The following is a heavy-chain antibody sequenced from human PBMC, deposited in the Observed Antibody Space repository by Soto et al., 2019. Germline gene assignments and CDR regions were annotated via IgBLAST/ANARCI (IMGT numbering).Heavy chain of an antibody. CDR3: ANHLPLGAAAGYDAFDI. CDR1: GFTFSSYG. J-gene: IGHJ3*02. D-gene: IGHD6-13*01. CDR2: ISYDGSNK. V-gene: IGHV3-30*18. Sequence: GGSLRLSCAASGFTFSSYGMHWVRQAPGKGLEWVAVISYDGSNKYYADSVKGRFTISRDNSKNTLYLQMNSLRAEDTAVYYCANHLPLGAAAGYDAFDIWGQGTMVTVSS.